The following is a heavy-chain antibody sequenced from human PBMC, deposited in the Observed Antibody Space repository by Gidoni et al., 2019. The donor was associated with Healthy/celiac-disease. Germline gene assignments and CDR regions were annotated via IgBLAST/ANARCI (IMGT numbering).Heavy chain of an antibody. V-gene: IGHV4-39*01. CDR3: ARHGPYYDFWSGYSYYFDY. D-gene: IGHD3-3*01. CDR2: IYYSGST. Sequence: QLQLQESGPGLVKPSETLSLTCTVSGGSISSSSYYWGWIRQPPGKGLEWIGSIYYSGSTYYNPSLKSRVTISVDTSKNQFSLKLSSVTAADTAVYYCARHGPYYDFWSGYSYYFDYWGQGTLVTVSS. J-gene: IGHJ4*02. CDR1: GGSISSSSYY.